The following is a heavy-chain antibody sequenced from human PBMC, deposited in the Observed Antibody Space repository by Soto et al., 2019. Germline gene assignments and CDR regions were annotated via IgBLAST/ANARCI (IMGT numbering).Heavy chain of an antibody. Sequence: QVQLVQSGAEVKKPGASVKVSCKASGYTFTSYAMHWVRQAPGQRIEWMGWINAGNGNTKYSQKFQGRVTITRDTSASTPYMELSSLRSQDTAVYYCARDSGDSRYDFLDACDIWGQGTMVTGSS. V-gene: IGHV1-3*01. CDR2: INAGNGNT. J-gene: IGHJ3*02. D-gene: IGHD5-12*01. CDR3: ARDSGDSRYDFLDACDI. CDR1: GYTFTSYA.